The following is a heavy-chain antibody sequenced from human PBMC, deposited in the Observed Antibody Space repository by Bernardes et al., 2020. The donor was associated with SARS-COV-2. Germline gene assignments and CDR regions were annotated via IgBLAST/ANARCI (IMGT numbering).Heavy chain of an antibody. CDR2: TRNKVYSYTT. J-gene: IGHJ4*02. V-gene: IGHV3-72*01. Sequence: SCTASGFILSDHYVDWVRQAPGKGLDWVGRTRNKVYSYTTDYAASVEGRFTISRDDSQNFVYLQMNSLKTEDTAVYYCVRLPGSSFSGSYWGRGTLVTVSS. CDR1: GFILSDHY. D-gene: IGHD6-13*01. CDR3: VRLPGSSFSGSY.